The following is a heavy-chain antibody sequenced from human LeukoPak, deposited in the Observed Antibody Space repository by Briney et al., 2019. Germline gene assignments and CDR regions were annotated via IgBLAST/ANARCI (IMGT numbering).Heavy chain of an antibody. Sequence: GGSLRLSCAASGFIFSSYTMNRVRQAPGKGLEWVSSISSSSSYIYYADSVKGRFTISRDNAKNSLYLQMNSLRAEDTAVYYCARDRSTGWPDAFDIWGQGTMVTVSS. V-gene: IGHV3-21*01. D-gene: IGHD2-2*01. CDR1: GFIFSSYT. CDR3: ARDRSTGWPDAFDI. CDR2: ISSSSSYI. J-gene: IGHJ3*02.